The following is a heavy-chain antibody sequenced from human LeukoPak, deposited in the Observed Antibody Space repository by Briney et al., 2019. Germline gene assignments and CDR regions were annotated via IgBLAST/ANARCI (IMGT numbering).Heavy chain of an antibody. D-gene: IGHD6-13*01. V-gene: IGHV4-38-2*02. CDR3: ARDHSSSSEDY. J-gene: IGHJ4*02. Sequence: PSETLSLTCTVSGYSISSGYYWAWIRQPPGKGLEWIGSIFHTGSTYHNPSLKSRVTISVDTSKNQFSLKLNSVTAADTAVYYCARDHSSSSEDYWGQGTLVTVSS. CDR2: IFHTGST. CDR1: GYSISSGYY.